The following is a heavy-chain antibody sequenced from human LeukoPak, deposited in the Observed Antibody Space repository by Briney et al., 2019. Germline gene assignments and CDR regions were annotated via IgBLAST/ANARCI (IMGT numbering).Heavy chain of an antibody. CDR3: ATHTGGYNYWWFDI. D-gene: IGHD5-24*01. CDR1: GGTFGNYP. CDR2: INPMYGTT. V-gene: IGHV1-69*01. J-gene: IGHJ5*02. Sequence: SLKVSCKISGGTFGNYPNIWGRLAPGRGLWCLVGINPMYGTTNIAQMFHGRLTLTAHESTATAYMELSSLTSDDTAMYFCATHTGGYNYWWFDIWGQGTLVTVSS.